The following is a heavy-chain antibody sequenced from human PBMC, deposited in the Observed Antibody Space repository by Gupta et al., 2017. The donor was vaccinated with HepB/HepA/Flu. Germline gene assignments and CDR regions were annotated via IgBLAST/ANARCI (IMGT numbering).Heavy chain of an antibody. CDR3: ARDKFTNWFDP. CDR1: GGTFSNYA. Sequence: QVQLLQSGAEVQKPESSVKVSCKAAGGTFSNYAISWLRQAPGQGLEWMGGIVTMFGPAVYAQEFQGRVTFTADKSTSTAYMELSSLRSGDTATYYCARDKFTNWFDPWGQGTLVTVSS. J-gene: IGHJ5*02. V-gene: IGHV1-69*06. CDR2: IVTMFGPA.